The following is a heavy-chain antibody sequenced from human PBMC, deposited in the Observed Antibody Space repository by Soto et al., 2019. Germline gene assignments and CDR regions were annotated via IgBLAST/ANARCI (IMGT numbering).Heavy chain of an antibody. Sequence: QPGGSLRLSCVGSGFTFSSYWMTWVRQAPGKGLEWVANINQDGSKRYSVDSVKGRFAISRDNAERSLYLQMNSLRAEDTAVFYCARGLYFYDTSGYSYWGQGTLVTVSS. J-gene: IGHJ4*02. CDR2: INQDGSKR. CDR3: ARGLYFYDTSGYSY. CDR1: GFTFSSYW. V-gene: IGHV3-7*03. D-gene: IGHD3-22*01.